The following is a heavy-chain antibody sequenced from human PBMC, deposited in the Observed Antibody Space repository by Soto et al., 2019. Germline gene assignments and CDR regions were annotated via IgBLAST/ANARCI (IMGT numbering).Heavy chain of an antibody. CDR2: ISGSGGST. J-gene: IGHJ4*02. CDR1: GFTFSSYA. V-gene: IGHV3-23*01. CDR3: AKGATYYDFWSGFVFDY. Sequence: PGGSLRLSCAASGFTFSSYAMSWVRQAPGKGLEWVSAISGSGGSTYYADSVKGRFTISRDNSKNTLYLQKNSLRAEDTAVYYCAKGATYYDFWSGFVFDYWGQGTLVTVSS. D-gene: IGHD3-3*01.